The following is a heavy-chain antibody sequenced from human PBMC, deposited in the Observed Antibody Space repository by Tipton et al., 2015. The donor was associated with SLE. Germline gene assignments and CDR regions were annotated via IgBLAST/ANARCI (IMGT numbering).Heavy chain of an antibody. CDR3: ARDLWDSSGWVEE. Sequence: TLSLTCTVSGGSISSYYWSWIRQPPGKGLEWIGYIYYSGSTNYNPPLKSRVTMSVDTSKNQFSLKLSSVTAADTAVYYCARDLWDSSGWVEEWGQGTLVTVSS. CDR2: IYYSGST. D-gene: IGHD6-19*01. V-gene: IGHV4-59*12. J-gene: IGHJ4*02. CDR1: GGSISSYY.